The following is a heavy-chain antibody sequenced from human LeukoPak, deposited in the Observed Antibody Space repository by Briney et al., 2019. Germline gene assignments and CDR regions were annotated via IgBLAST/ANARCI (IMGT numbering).Heavy chain of an antibody. CDR2: INDRGSTI. CDR3: ATPREAGQVGYFYGMDV. D-gene: IGHD1-26*01. Sequence: GGSLRLSCDVSGFTFSSYSMNWVRQAPGRGLEWVSYINDRGSTIKYADSVEGRFTISRDNAENLLYLQMNSLRAEDTAVYYCATPREAGQVGYFYGMDVWGQGTTVIVS. V-gene: IGHV3-21*06. CDR1: GFTFSSYS. J-gene: IGHJ6*02.